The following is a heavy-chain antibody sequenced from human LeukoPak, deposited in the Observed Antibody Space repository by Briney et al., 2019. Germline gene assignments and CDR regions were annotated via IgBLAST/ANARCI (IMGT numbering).Heavy chain of an antibody. CDR2: ISGSGGSR. CDR1: GFTFNNYG. Sequence: GGTLRLSCAASGFTFNNYGMSWVRQAPGKGLEWVSAISGSGGSRYHADSVKGRFTISRDNSKNTLYLQMNSLRAEDTAVYYCAKSDDSSGYWGSHFDYWGQGTLVTVSS. J-gene: IGHJ4*02. CDR3: AKSDDSSGYWGSHFDY. V-gene: IGHV3-23*01. D-gene: IGHD3-22*01.